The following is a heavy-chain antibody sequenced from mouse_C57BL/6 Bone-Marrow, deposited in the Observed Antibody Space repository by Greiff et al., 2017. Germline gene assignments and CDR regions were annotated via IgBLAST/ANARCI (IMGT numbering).Heavy chain of an antibody. CDR3: ARGLRLPPWFAY. Sequence: QVQLQQPGAELVKPGASVKLSCKASGYTFTSYWMHWVKQRPGQGLEWIGMIHPNSGSTNYNEKFKSKATLTVDKSSSTAYMQLSSLTSEDSAAYYCARGLRLPPWFAYWGQGTLVTVSA. J-gene: IGHJ3*01. CDR1: GYTFTSYW. CDR2: IHPNSGST. D-gene: IGHD3-2*02. V-gene: IGHV1-64*01.